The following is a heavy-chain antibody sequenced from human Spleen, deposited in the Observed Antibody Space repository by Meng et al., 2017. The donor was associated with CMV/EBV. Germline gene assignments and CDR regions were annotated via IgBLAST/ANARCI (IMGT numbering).Heavy chain of an antibody. D-gene: IGHD2-21*01. CDR3: TTTPLVVGADY. J-gene: IGHJ4*02. CDR2: IKSKTDGGTT. Sequence: CAASGFTFSNAWMSWVRQAPGKGLEWVGRIKSKTDGGTTDYAAPVKGRFTISRDNSKNTLYLQMNSLKTEDTAVYYCTTTPLVVGADYWGQGTLVTVSS. V-gene: IGHV3-15*01. CDR1: GFTFSNAW.